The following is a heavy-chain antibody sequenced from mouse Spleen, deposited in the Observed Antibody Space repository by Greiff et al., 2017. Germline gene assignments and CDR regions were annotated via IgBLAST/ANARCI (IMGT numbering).Heavy chain of an antibody. Sequence: QVQLQQSGAELVRPGTSVKVSCKASGYAFTNYLIEWVKQRPGQGLEWIGVINPGSGGTNYNEKFKGKATLTADKSSSTAYMQLSSLTSDDSAVYFCARSVHDGYYAYYYAMDYWGQGTSVTVSS. D-gene: IGHD2-3*01. CDR3: ARSVHDGYYAYYYAMDY. CDR1: GYAFTNYL. V-gene: IGHV1-54*01. J-gene: IGHJ4*01. CDR2: INPGSGGT.